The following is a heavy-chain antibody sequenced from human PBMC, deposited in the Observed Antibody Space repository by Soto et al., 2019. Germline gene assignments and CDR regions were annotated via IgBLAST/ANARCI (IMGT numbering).Heavy chain of an antibody. D-gene: IGHD2-2*01. V-gene: IGHV3-30-3*01. CDR3: AKCTTTSCHLGSDY. CDR2: ISYDGNNN. Sequence: QVQLVESGGGVVQPGRSLRLSCAASGFIFSNYAMNWVRQAPGKGLERVALISYDGNNNYYTDSVKGRFTISRDNSKSALYLQMNSLRPEDTAVYYCAKCTTTSCHLGSDYWGQGTLVTVSS. CDR1: GFIFSNYA. J-gene: IGHJ4*02.